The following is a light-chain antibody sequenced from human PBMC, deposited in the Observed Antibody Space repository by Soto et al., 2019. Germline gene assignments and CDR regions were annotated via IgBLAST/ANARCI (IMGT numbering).Light chain of an antibody. Sequence: QPVLTQSPSASASLGASVKLTCTLSSGHSNYAIAWHQQQPEKGPRYLMNLNREGSHSTGDRIPNRFSGSSSGAERFLTISRLQSEDEADYYCQTWGTGIVIFGGGTKLTVL. J-gene: IGLJ2*01. CDR2: LNREGSH. CDR1: SGHSNYA. CDR3: QTWGTGIVI. V-gene: IGLV4-69*01.